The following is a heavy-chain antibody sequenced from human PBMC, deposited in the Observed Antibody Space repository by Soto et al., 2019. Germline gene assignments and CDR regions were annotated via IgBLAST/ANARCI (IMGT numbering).Heavy chain of an antibody. Sequence: EVQLVESGGGLVQPGGSLRLSCAASGFTFNSHTMNWVRQAQGKGLEWLSYISDSSSTIYYADSVKGRFTISRDNAKNSLYLQMNSLRAEDTAVYYCTRELGYWGQGTLVTVSA. V-gene: IGHV3-48*04. CDR1: GFTFNSHT. J-gene: IGHJ4*02. CDR3: TRELGY. CDR2: ISDSSSTI.